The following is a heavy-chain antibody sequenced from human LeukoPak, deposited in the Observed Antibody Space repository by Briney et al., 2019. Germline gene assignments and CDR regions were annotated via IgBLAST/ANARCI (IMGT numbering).Heavy chain of an antibody. CDR1: GFSFDYYD. J-gene: IGHJ4*02. D-gene: IGHD3-16*01. V-gene: IGHV3-20*04. CDR2: INWNGGST. Sequence: GGSLRLSCAASGFSFDYYDMSWVRQAPGKGLEWVSGINWNGGSTGYADSVKGRFTISRDNAKNSLYLQMSSLRAEDTALYYCAREEGGYFDYWGQGTLVTVSS. CDR3: AREEGGYFDY.